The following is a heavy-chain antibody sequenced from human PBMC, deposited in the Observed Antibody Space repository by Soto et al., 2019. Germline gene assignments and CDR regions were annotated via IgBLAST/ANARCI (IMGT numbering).Heavy chain of an antibody. CDR1: GGSMSRYY. CDR2: IYSSGSA. Sequence: SETLSLTCSVSGGSMSRYYWSWIRKPAGKGLEWIGRIYSSGSANYNPSLKSRVSMSVDTSKNQFSLKLSSVTAADTAVYYCARGYDSSGYYPFDYWGQGTLVTVSS. D-gene: IGHD3-22*01. V-gene: IGHV4-4*07. J-gene: IGHJ4*02. CDR3: ARGYDSSGYYPFDY.